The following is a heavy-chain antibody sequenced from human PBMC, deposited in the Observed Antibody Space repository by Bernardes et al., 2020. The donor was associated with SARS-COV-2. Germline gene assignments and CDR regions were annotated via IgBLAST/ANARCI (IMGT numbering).Heavy chain of an antibody. CDR3: ARGYYDFWSGHHNWFDP. J-gene: IGHJ5*02. D-gene: IGHD3-3*01. V-gene: IGHV4-34*01. CDR2: INHSGST. Sequence: SETLSLTCAVYGGSFSGYYWSWIRQPPGKGLEWIGEINHSGSTNYNPSLKSRVTISVDTSKNQFSLKLSSVTAADTAVYYCARGYYDFWSGHHNWFDPWGQGTLVTVSS. CDR1: GGSFSGYY.